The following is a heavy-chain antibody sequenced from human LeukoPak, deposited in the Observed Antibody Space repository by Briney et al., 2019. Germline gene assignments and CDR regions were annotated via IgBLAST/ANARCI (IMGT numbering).Heavy chain of an antibody. D-gene: IGHD2/OR15-2a*01. CDR2: IYTSGST. Sequence: SETLSLTCTVSGGSISSYYWSWIRQPAGKGLEWIGRIYTSGSTNHNPSLKSRVTMSVDTSKNQFSLKLSSVTAADTAVYYCARDLSPPYYYYYYMDVWGKGTTVTVSS. CDR1: GGSISSYY. V-gene: IGHV4-4*07. J-gene: IGHJ6*03. CDR3: ARDLSPPYYYYYYMDV.